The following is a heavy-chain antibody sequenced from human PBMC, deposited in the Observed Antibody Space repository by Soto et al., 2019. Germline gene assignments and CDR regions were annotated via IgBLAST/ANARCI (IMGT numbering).Heavy chain of an antibody. Sequence: ASVKVSCKASGYTFTSYGISWVRQAPGQGLEWVGWINTYTGDTNYAQRFQGRVSMTTDTPTSTAYMELRSLRSDDTAVYYCARVIVNWFDPWGQGTQVTVSS. CDR2: INTYTGDT. CDR3: ARVIVNWFDP. CDR1: GYTFTSYG. J-gene: IGHJ5*02. D-gene: IGHD3-16*02. V-gene: IGHV1-18*04.